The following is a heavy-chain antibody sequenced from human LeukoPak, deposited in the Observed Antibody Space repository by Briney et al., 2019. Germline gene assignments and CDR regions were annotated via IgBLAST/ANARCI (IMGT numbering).Heavy chain of an antibody. V-gene: IGHV4-30-4*08. J-gene: IGHJ5*02. Sequence: SETLSLTCTVSGGSISSGDYYWSWIRQPPGKGLEWIGYIYYSGSTYYNPSLKSRVTISVDTSKNQFSLKLSSVTAADTAVYYCARTRLLGYCTNGVCYRRWFDPWGQGTLVTVSS. CDR3: ARTRLLGYCTNGVCYRRWFDP. CDR2: IYYSGST. CDR1: GGSISSGDYY. D-gene: IGHD2-8*01.